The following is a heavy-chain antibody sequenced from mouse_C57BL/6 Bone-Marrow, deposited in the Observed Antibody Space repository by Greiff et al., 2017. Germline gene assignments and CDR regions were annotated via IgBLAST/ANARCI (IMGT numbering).Heavy chain of an antibody. Sequence: QVQLQQSGPELVKPGASVKISCKASGYAFSSSWMNWVKQRPGKGLEWIGRIYPGDGDTNYNGKFKGKATLTADKSSSTAYMQLSSLTSEDSAVYFCARSDSSYWYFDVWGTGTTVTVSS. CDR1: GYAFSSSW. CDR2: IYPGDGDT. V-gene: IGHV1-82*01. D-gene: IGHD1-1*01. J-gene: IGHJ1*03. CDR3: ARSDSSYWYFDV.